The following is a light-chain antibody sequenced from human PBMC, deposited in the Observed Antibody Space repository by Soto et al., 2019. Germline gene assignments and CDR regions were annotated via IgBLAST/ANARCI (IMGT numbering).Light chain of an antibody. CDR1: SSDVGGYNY. V-gene: IGLV2-8*01. J-gene: IGLJ3*02. CDR3: GSFTTSRIWV. CDR2: EVS. Sequence: QSALTQPPSASGSPGQSVTISCTGTSSDVGGYNYVSWYQQHPGKAPKVMIYEVSKRPSGVPDRFSGSKSGNTASLTISGLQVEDEAEYFFGSFTTSRIWVFGGGTKVTVL.